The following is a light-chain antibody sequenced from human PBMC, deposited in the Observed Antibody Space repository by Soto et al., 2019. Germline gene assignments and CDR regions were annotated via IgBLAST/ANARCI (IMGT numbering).Light chain of an antibody. Sequence: QSVLTQPPSASGSPGQSVTISCTGTKSDIGVYVFVSWYQHHPGKAPRLIIYEVVQRPSGVPDRFSGSKSGNTASLTVSGLQAADEADYFCKSYAGSNTYVFGSGTKSPS. CDR2: EVV. CDR1: KSDIGVYVF. V-gene: IGLV2-8*01. J-gene: IGLJ1*01. CDR3: KSYAGSNTYV.